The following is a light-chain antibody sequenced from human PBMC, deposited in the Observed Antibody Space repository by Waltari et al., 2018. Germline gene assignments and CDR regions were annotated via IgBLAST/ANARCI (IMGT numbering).Light chain of an antibody. J-gene: IGLJ3*02. V-gene: IGLV1-44*01. CDR2: TNN. CDR3: CSYAGTYRWV. CDR1: SSNIGGNT. Sequence: GQRVTISCSGSSSNIGGNTVNWYQQLPGTAPKLLIHTNNQRPSGVPDRFSGSKSGYTASLTISGLQAEDEADYYCCSYAGTYRWVFGGGTKVTVL.